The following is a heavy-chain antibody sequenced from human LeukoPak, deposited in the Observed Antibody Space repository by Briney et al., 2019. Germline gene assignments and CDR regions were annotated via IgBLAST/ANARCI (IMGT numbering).Heavy chain of an antibody. D-gene: IGHD5-12*01. CDR3: ARHTRPGYGGSENAFDI. V-gene: IGHV4-39*01. CDR2: LYYGGNT. Sequence: GSLRLSCAASGFTVSDNYMSWIRQPPGKGLEWIGNLYYGGNTHYNPSLKSRVTISADTSNNQFSLNLSSVTATDTAVYYCARHTRPGYGGSENAFDIWGQGTMVTVSS. CDR1: GFTVSDNY. J-gene: IGHJ3*02.